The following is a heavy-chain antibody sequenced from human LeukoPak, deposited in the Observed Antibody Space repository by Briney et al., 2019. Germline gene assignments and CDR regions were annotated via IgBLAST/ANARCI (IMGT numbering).Heavy chain of an antibody. Sequence: SQTLSLTCAVSGGPISSGGYSWSWIRQPPGKGLEWIGYIYHSGSTYYNPSLKSRVTISVDRSKNQFSLKLSSVTAADTAVYYCARMVSPRYFDYWGQGTLVTVSS. J-gene: IGHJ4*02. CDR3: ARMVSPRYFDY. V-gene: IGHV4-30-2*01. D-gene: IGHD3-10*01. CDR2: IYHSGST. CDR1: GGPISSGGYS.